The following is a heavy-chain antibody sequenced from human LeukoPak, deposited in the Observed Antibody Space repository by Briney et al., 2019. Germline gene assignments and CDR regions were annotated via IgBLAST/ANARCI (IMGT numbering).Heavy chain of an antibody. CDR1: GGSISSYY. CDR2: IYYSGST. CDR3: ARNHYYGSGST. J-gene: IGHJ5*02. D-gene: IGHD3-10*01. Sequence: PSETLSLTCTVSGGSISSYYWSWIRQPPGKGLEWIGYIYYSGSTYYNPSLKSRVTISVDTSKNQFSLKLSSVTAADTAVYYCARNHYYGSGSTWGQGTLVTVSS. V-gene: IGHV4-59*08.